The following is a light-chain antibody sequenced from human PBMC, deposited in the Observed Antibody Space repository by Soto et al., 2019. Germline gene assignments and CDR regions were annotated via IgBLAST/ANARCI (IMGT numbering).Light chain of an antibody. CDR3: QQYGSSPLT. CDR2: GAS. CDR1: QSVSSSY. Sequence: EIVLTQSPGTLSLSPGERATLSCRASQSVSSSYLAWYQQKPGQAPRLLIYGASSRATGIPDRFRGSGSGTDFTLTISRLEPEDFAFYYCQQYGSSPLTFGGGTKVDIK. J-gene: IGKJ4*01. V-gene: IGKV3-20*01.